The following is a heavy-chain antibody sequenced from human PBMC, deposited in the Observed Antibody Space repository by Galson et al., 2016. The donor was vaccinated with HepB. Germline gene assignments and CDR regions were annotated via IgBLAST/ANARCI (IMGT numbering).Heavy chain of an antibody. CDR3: AKDGAWRGSYVEDY. Sequence: SLRLSCAVSGFDFSNYWIHWVRQAPAKGLLWVSAIYNDGSIRTYADSVRGRFTISRDSSKNAVHLQMNSLRVEDTAIYYCAKDGAWRGSYVEDYWGQGTRVTVSS. CDR1: GFDFSNYW. D-gene: IGHD3-3*01. J-gene: IGHJ4*02. V-gene: IGHV3-74*01. CDR2: IYNDGSIR.